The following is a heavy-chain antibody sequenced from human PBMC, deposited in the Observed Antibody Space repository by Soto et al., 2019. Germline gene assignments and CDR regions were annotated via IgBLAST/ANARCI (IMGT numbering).Heavy chain of an antibody. CDR3: ARSTRDIPFYDSNGYYSYYYYYYGMDV. J-gene: IGHJ6*02. D-gene: IGHD3-22*01. CDR1: GGTFSSYA. CDR2: IIPIFGTA. V-gene: IGHV1-69*01. Sequence: QVQLVQSGAEVKKPGSSVKVSCKASGGTFSSYAISWVRQAPGQGLEWMGGIIPIFGTANYAQKFQGRVTITADESTSTAYMELSSLRSEDTAVYYCARSTRDIPFYDSNGYYSYYYYYYGMDVWGLGITVTDSS.